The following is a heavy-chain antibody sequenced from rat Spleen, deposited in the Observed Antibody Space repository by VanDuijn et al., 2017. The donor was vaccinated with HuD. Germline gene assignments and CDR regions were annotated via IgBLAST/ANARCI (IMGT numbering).Heavy chain of an antibody. Sequence: EVQLVESGGGLVQPGRSMKLSCAASGFTFSNYDMAWVRQAPTKGLEWVASISYDGSSTYYRDSVKGRFTISRDNAKSSLYLQMNSLKSEDTATYYCARQEGYILWPPWGQGVMVTVSS. CDR1: GFTFSNYD. J-gene: IGHJ2*01. CDR3: ARQEGYILWPP. V-gene: IGHV5-22*01. D-gene: IGHD1-9*01. CDR2: ISYDGSST.